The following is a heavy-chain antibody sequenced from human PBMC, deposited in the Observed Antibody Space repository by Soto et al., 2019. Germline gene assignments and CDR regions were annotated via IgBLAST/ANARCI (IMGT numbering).Heavy chain of an antibody. CDR2: IYYDGSTK. Sequence: PGGSLRLSCASSVFNFSTYGMHCVRHSPGKGLEWVAVIYYDGSTKYYADSVKGRFTVSRDNSKNTMFLQMNSLRAEDTALYYCARDFTQKWNDVGFEYWGQGTLVSVSS. CDR3: ARDFTQKWNDVGFEY. V-gene: IGHV3-33*01. CDR1: VFNFSTYG. J-gene: IGHJ4*02. D-gene: IGHD1-1*01.